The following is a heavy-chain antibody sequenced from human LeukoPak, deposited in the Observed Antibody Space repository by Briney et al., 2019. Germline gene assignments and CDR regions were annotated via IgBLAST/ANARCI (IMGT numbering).Heavy chain of an antibody. V-gene: IGHV3-21*01. CDR1: GFTFSSYS. J-gene: IGHJ4*02. CDR3: ARAATSIAASALIDY. CDR2: ISSSSSYI. Sequence: GGSLRLSCAASGFTFSSYSMNWVRQAPGKGLEWVSSISSSSSYIYYADSVKGRFTISKDNSKNSLYLQMNTLRAEDTAVYYCARAATSIAASALIDYWGQGTLVTVSS. D-gene: IGHD6-13*01.